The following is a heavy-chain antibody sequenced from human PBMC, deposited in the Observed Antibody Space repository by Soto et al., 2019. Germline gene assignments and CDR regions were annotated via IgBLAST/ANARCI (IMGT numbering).Heavy chain of an antibody. J-gene: IGHJ4*02. Sequence: PGGSLRLCCAASGFTFSSYAMSWVRQAPGKGLEWVSAISGSGGSTYYADSVKGRFTISRDNSKNTLYLQMNSLRAEDTAVYYCAKVELVVVVPATFAYWGQGTLVTVSS. V-gene: IGHV3-23*01. D-gene: IGHD2-15*01. CDR2: ISGSGGST. CDR3: AKVELVVVVPATFAY. CDR1: GFTFSSYA.